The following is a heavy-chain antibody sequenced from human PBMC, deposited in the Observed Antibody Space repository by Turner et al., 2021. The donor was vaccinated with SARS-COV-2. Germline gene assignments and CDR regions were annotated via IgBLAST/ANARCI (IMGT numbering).Heavy chain of an antibody. V-gene: IGHV4-39*01. D-gene: IGHD6-13*01. J-gene: IGHJ5*02. CDR1: GCSITRRSFY. CDR2: LYYDGAT. CDR3: ARGISSSSRYFNWFDP. Sequence: QLQPQESGPGMLKPSETLSLLCTGYGCSITRRSFYWGWIRHSPGKGLEWLGSLYYDGATYYNPSLNNRVTVSVDTSKNQFSLRLTAVTAADTAVYSCARGISSSSRYFNWFDPWGQGTLVTVSS.